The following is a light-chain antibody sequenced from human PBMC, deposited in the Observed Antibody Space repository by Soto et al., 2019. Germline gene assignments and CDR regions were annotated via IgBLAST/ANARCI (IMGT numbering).Light chain of an antibody. CDR1: QSISSY. CDR2: AAS. J-gene: IGKJ4*01. Sequence: DIQMTQSPSSLSASVGDRATITCRASQSISSYLNWYQQKPGKAPKLLIDAASSLQSGVPSRFSGSGSGTDFTLAISTPQPEDFANYYCQQSYSTPLTVGGRSKVEIK. CDR3: QQSYSTPLT. V-gene: IGKV1-39*01.